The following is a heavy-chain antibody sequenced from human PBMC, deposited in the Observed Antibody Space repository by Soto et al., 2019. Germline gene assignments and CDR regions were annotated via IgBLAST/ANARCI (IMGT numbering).Heavy chain of an antibody. CDR3: AKSGRQFDSKSGYYSFAT. CDR1: DIIFSSYA. D-gene: IGHD3-22*01. V-gene: IGHV3-23*01. Sequence: GGSLRLSCVDSDIIFSSYALSLVRQAPGKGLEWGSAVRGSVSGPVYADSVKGRFTISRDNSKDTVYLQMDSLRAEDTAIYYCAKSGRQFDSKSGYYSFATWGQGTPVTVSS. J-gene: IGHJ4*02. CDR2: VRGSVSGP.